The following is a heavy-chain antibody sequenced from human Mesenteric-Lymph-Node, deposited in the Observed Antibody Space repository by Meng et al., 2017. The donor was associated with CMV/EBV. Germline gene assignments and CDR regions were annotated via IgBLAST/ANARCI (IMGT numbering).Heavy chain of an antibody. V-gene: IGHV1-69*05. D-gene: IGHD6-13*01. J-gene: IGHJ4*02. CDR3: ARDEGGYSSSPVGR. CDR1: GGTFSSYA. Sequence: SVKVSCKASGGTFSSYAINWVRQAPGQGLEWMGRIIPIFGTANYAQKFQGRVTISTDESTSTAYMELSSLRSEDTAVYYCARDEGGYSSSPVGRWGQGTLVTVSS. CDR2: IIPIFGTA.